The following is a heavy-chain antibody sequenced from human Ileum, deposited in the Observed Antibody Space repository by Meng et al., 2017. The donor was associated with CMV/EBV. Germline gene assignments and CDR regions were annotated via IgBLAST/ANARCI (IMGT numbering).Heavy chain of an antibody. CDR3: MRGRRVALRY. CDR1: GGSISSGDYY. Sequence: SETLSLTCTVSGGSISSGDYYWSWIRQPPGKGLEWIGYIYYSGSTYYNPSLKSRVTISVDTSKNQFSLNLTSVTAADTAVYYCMRGRRVALRYWGQGTLVTVSS. J-gene: IGHJ4*02. V-gene: IGHV4-30-4*08. D-gene: IGHD1-26*01. CDR2: IYYSGST.